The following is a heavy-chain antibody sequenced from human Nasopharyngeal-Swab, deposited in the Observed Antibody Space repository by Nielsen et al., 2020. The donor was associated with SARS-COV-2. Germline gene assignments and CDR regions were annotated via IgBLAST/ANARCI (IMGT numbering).Heavy chain of an antibody. D-gene: IGHD4-23*01. CDR1: GFTFDDYG. Sequence: GESLKISCAASGFTFDDYGMHWVRLAPGKGLVWVSRLSDYVRRTDYADSVKGRFTISRDDAKNTLYLEMNSLRVEDTAVYYCVKDFGGNSDYWGQGTLVTVSS. CDR3: VKDFGGNSDY. CDR2: LSDYVRRT. V-gene: IGHV3-74*01. J-gene: IGHJ4*02.